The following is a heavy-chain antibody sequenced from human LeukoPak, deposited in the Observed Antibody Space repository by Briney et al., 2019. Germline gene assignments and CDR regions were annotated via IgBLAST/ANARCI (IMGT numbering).Heavy chain of an antibody. Sequence: GGSLRLSCAASGFTFSDYYMSWVRQAPGKGLEWVSAISGSGGSTYYADSVKGRFTISRDNSKNTLYLQMNSLRAEDTAVYYCAKDRSTTVVTPKLLWGQGTLVTVSS. V-gene: IGHV3-23*01. CDR3: AKDRSTTVVTPKLL. D-gene: IGHD4-23*01. J-gene: IGHJ4*02. CDR2: ISGSGGST. CDR1: GFTFSDYY.